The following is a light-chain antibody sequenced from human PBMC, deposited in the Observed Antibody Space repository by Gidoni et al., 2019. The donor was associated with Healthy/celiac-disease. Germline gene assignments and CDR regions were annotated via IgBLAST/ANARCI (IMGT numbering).Light chain of an antibody. CDR3: QKYNNWPPLT. CDR1: QSVSSN. V-gene: IGKV3-15*01. Sequence: EIVMTQSPATLSVSPGERATLSCRASQSVSSNLAWYQQKPGQAPRLLIYGASTRATGIPARFSGSGSGTEFTITISSLQSEDVAVYYCQKYNNWPPLTFGGGTKVEIK. J-gene: IGKJ4*01. CDR2: GAS.